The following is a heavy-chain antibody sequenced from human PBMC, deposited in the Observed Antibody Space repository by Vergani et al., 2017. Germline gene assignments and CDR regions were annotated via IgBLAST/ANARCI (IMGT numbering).Heavy chain of an antibody. J-gene: IGHJ5*02. D-gene: IGHD3-3*01. CDR2: IYYGGSS. V-gene: IGHV4-59*01. CDR1: GGAISSFY. Sequence: QVQLQESGPGLVKPSKTLSLTCIVSGGAISSFYWSWIRQPPGKGLEWIGYIYYGGSSNYNPSLRRRVTISLDTSTNQFSLKLSSMTTADTAVYYCTRYYEGGFDPWGQGTLVTVSS. CDR3: TRYYEGGFDP.